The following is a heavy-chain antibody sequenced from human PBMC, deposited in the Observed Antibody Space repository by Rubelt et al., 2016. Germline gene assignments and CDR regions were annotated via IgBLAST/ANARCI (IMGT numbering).Heavy chain of an antibody. CDR3: ARVAFDSSGNYYGYQGGIDY. D-gene: IGHD3-22*01. CDR2: TSYDGINK. J-gene: IGHJ4*02. V-gene: IGHV3-30*04. CDR1: GFTFSSYA. Sequence: GSLRLSCAASGFTFSSYAMHWVRQAPGQGLEWVTCTSYDGINKYYADSVKGRFTIPRDNSQSTLYLQMNSLRAEDTAVYYCARVAFDSSGNYYGYQGGIDYWGQGTLVTVSS.